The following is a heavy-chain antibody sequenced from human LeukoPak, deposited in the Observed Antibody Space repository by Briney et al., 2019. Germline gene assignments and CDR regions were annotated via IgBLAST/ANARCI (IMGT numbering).Heavy chain of an antibody. D-gene: IGHD3-10*01. CDR3: AKVAKYYYGLETYFFFDH. CDR1: GGSISSYY. J-gene: IGHJ4*02. CDR2: IYYSGST. Sequence: SETLSLTCTVSGGSISSYYWSWIRQPPGKGLEWIGYIYYSGSTNYNPSLKSRVTMSIDTSKNQFSLNLRSVTAADTAVYYCAKVAKYYYGLETYFFFDHWGQGTLVTVSS. V-gene: IGHV4-59*12.